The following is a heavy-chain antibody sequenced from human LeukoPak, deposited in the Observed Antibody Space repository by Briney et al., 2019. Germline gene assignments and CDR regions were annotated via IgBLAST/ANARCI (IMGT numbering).Heavy chain of an antibody. D-gene: IGHD3-9*01. CDR2: ISAYNGNT. CDR3: ERLILTGYYNGNWFDP. CDR1: GYTFTSYG. V-gene: IGHV1-18*01. Sequence: GASVKVSCKASGYTFTSYGISWVRQAPGQGLEWMGWISAYNGNTNYAQKLQGRVTMTTDTSTSTAYMDLRSLRSHDTAVYYCERLILTGYYNGNWFDPWGQGTLVTVSS. J-gene: IGHJ5*02.